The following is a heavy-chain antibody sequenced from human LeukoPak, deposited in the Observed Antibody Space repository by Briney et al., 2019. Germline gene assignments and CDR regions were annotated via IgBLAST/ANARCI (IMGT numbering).Heavy chain of an antibody. CDR3: ARGRPDTSVPRTYYMDV. CDR2: MSPNSGNT. CDR1: GYTFTSFD. D-gene: IGHD5-18*01. V-gene: IGHV1-8*01. Sequence: ASVKVSCKASGYTFTSFDIFWVRQATGQGLEWMGWMSPNSGNTGSAQKFRGRVTFTRDTPISTSFMELSSLRSEDTAIYYCARGRPDTSVPRTYYMDVWGKGTTVTVSS. J-gene: IGHJ6*03.